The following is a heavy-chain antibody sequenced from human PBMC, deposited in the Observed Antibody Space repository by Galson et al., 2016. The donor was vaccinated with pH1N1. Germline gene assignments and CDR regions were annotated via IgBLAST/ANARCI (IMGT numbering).Heavy chain of an antibody. CDR1: GFSFSKHG. Sequence: SLRLSCAASGFSFSKHGMNWVRQAPGKGLEWVSGISPTGDITYYADSVKGRFTIFRDNSNHTLHLQMDDLRIEDTAIYYCVTGNQNFFDYWGQGALVTVSS. CDR3: VTGNQNFFDY. CDR2: ISPTGDIT. J-gene: IGHJ4*02. V-gene: IGHV3-23*01.